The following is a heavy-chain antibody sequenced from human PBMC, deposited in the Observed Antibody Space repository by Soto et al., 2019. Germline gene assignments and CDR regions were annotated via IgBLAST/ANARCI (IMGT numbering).Heavy chain of an antibody. V-gene: IGHV3-15*07. CDR1: GLPISNAW. D-gene: IGHD2-15*01. Sequence: EVQLVESGGGFIQPGGSLRLSCAASGLPISNAWMNWVRQAPGKGLEWVGRIKTKTEGGPTDYAAAVKGRFTVSRDDSNNTLYLQMNRLKPEDTAVYYCTTGSVEGVWGQGTTVTVSS. CDR3: TTGSVEGV. J-gene: IGHJ6*02. CDR2: IKTKTEGGPT.